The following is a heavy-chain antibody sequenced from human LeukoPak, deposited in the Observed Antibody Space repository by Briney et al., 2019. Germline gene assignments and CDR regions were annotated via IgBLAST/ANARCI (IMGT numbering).Heavy chain of an antibody. CDR3: AKYLSGYGTRY. V-gene: IGHV3-23*01. Sequence: PGGSLRLSCAASGFIFNNYAMSWVRQAPGKGLEWVSAIRGSGDSTYYADSVKGRFTISRDSSKNTLYLQMNSLRAEDTAVYYCAKYLSGYGTRYWGQGTLVTVSS. D-gene: IGHD5-12*01. J-gene: IGHJ4*02. CDR2: IRGSGDST. CDR1: GFIFNNYA.